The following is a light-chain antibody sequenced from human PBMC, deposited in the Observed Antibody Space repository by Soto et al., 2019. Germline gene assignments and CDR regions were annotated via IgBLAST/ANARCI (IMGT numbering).Light chain of an antibody. CDR2: NTN. V-gene: IGLV8-61*01. Sequence: QTVVTQEPSFSVSPGGTVTLTCGLNSDSVSTDNHPSWYQQTPGQAPRTLIHNTNTRSSGVPDRFSGSILGNKAALTIAGAQADAESDYYCVLYIPSGVWVFGGGTKVTVL. J-gene: IGLJ3*02. CDR1: SDSVSTDNH. CDR3: VLYIPSGVWV.